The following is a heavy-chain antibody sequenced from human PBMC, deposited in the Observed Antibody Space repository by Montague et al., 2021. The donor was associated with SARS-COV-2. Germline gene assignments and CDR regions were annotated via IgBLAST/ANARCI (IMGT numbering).Heavy chain of an antibody. Sequence: CAISGDSVSRNSATWNWVRQSPSGGLEWLGRTHHRYKWYNDYAVSVRGRITINPDTSKNQFSLQLNSVTPEDTAIYYCTSGREGNYNVMDVWGQGTTVTVSS. CDR2: THHRYKWYN. V-gene: IGHV6-1*01. J-gene: IGHJ6*02. CDR3: TSGREGNYNVMDV. CDR1: GDSVSRNSAT. D-gene: IGHD1-1*01.